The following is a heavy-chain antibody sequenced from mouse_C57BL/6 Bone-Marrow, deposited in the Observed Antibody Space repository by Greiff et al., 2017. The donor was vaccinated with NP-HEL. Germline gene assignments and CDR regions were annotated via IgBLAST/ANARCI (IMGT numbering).Heavy chain of an antibody. CDR2: ISGGGGNT. CDR1: GFTFSSYT. Sequence: VQRVESGGGLVKPGGSLKLSCAASGFTFSSYTMSWVRQTPEKRLEWVATISGGGGNTYYPDSVKGRFTISRDNAKNTLYLQMSSLRSEDTALYYCARRGVTTSFDYWGQGTTLTVSS. CDR3: ARRGVTTSFDY. D-gene: IGHD2-2*01. J-gene: IGHJ2*01. V-gene: IGHV5-9*01.